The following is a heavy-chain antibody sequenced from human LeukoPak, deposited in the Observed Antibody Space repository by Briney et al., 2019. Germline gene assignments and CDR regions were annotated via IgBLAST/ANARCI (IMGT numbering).Heavy chain of an antibody. Sequence: ASVKVSCKAFGYTFTSNYMHWVRQAPGQGLEWMGWISAYNGNTNYAQKLQGRVTMTTDTSTSTAYMELRSLRSDDTAVYYCARDVMVRGVMPEPYNWFDPWGQGALVTVSS. CDR2: ISAYNGNT. CDR1: GYTFTSNY. J-gene: IGHJ5*02. V-gene: IGHV1-18*04. D-gene: IGHD3-10*01. CDR3: ARDVMVRGVMPEPYNWFDP.